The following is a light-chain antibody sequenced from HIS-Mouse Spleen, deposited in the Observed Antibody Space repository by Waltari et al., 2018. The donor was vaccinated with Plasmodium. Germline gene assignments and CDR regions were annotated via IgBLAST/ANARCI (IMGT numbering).Light chain of an antibody. CDR3: QQYNNWSFT. CDR1: QRVSSN. V-gene: IGKV3-15*01. Sequence: ELVMTQSPATLSVSPGERATLSCRSSQRVSSNLAWYQQKPGQAPRLLIYGASTRATGIPARFRGSGSGTEFTLTISSLQSEDFAVYYCQQYNNWSFTFGPGTKVDIK. J-gene: IGKJ3*01. CDR2: GAS.